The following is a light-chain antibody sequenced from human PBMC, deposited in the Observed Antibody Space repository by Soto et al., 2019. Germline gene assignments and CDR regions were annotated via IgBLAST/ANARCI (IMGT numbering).Light chain of an antibody. Sequence: DIHMTQSPATLSASVGDRVTITCRASQSISTWLAWYQQKPGKAPKLLIYWASSLESGVPSRFSGSGSGTEFTLTISSLQPDDFATYSCQHDTSYSGTFGPGTKVDIK. CDR2: WAS. CDR3: QHDTSYSGT. J-gene: IGKJ3*01. V-gene: IGKV1-5*03. CDR1: QSISTW.